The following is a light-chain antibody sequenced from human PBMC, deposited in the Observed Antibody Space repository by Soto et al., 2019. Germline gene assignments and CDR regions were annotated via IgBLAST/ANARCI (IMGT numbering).Light chain of an antibody. CDR3: QQLNSYPWIT. CDR1: QGISSY. Sequence: IQLTHSPSSLSATVGDRVTITCLASQGISSYLAWYQQKPGKAPKLLIYAASTLQSGVPSRFSGSGSGTEFTLTISSLQPEDFATYYCQQLNSYPWITFGQGTLLEI. V-gene: IGKV1-9*01. CDR2: AAS. J-gene: IGKJ5*01.